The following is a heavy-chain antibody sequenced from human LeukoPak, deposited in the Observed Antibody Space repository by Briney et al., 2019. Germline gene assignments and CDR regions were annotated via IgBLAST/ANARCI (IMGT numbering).Heavy chain of an antibody. D-gene: IGHD3-22*01. V-gene: IGHV3-21*01. J-gene: IGHJ1*01. CDR2: ISSSSSYI. CDR1: GFTFSSYS. CDR3: ARVVYDSSGYYYEEYFQH. Sequence: PGGSLRLSCAASGFTFSSYSMNWVRQAPGKGLEWVSSISSSSSYIYYADSVKGRFTISRDNAKNSLYLQMNSLRAEDTAVYYCARVVYDSSGYYYEEYFQHWGQGTLVTVSS.